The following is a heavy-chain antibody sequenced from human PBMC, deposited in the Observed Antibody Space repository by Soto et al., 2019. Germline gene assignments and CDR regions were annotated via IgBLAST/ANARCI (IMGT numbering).Heavy chain of an antibody. D-gene: IGHD7-27*01. Sequence: EVQLVESGGGLVRPWGSLRLSCAASGFTFSSYTMTWVRQAPGKGLEWVSSISFSSTNIHYADSVKGRFTISRDNAKNSPYLQMNSLRAEDTAVYYCARGAGDLPYWGQGTVVTVSS. V-gene: IGHV3-21*01. J-gene: IGHJ4*02. CDR3: ARGAGDLPY. CDR1: GFTFSSYT. CDR2: ISFSSTNI.